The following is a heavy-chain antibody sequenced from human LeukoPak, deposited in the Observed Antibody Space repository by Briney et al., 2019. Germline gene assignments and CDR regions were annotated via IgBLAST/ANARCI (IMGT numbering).Heavy chain of an antibody. Sequence: GGSLRLSCVGSGFTVSSDYMSWVRQAPGKGLEWVSVIYSGDSTYYADSVKGRFTISRDNSKNTLYLQMNSLRAEDTAVYYCARVVDGDYAFDWGQGTLVTVSS. J-gene: IGHJ4*02. V-gene: IGHV3-66*01. CDR2: IYSGDST. CDR1: GFTVSSDY. D-gene: IGHD4-17*01. CDR3: ARVVDGDYAFD.